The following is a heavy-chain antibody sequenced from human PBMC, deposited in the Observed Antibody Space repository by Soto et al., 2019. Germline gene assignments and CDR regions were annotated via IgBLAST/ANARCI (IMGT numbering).Heavy chain of an antibody. CDR3: ARRDQIAYYYGMDV. J-gene: IGHJ6*02. Sequence: EVQLVESGGGLVQPGGSLRLSCEASGFTFSSYWMNWVRQAPGKGLVWVSRINSDGSTTGYVDSVKGRFTISRDNAKNTLYLQMNSLRAEDTAVYYCARRDQIAYYYGMDVWGQGTTVTVSS. CDR2: INSDGSTT. CDR1: GFTFSSYW. D-gene: IGHD2-21*01. V-gene: IGHV3-74*01.